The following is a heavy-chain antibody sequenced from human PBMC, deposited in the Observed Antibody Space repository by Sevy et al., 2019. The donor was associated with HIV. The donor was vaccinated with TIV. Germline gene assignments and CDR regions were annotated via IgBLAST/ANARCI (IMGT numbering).Heavy chain of an antibody. CDR2: IRNRPNSYTT. CDR3: VRGPNCGVGGCQQISPYCLDV. Sequence: GGSLRLSCAASGFTFSDHYVDWVRQAPGKGLEWVGRIRNRPNSYTTESAASVKGRFTIPRDDSRNSVYLQMNSLKTQDSAVYYCVRGPNCGVGGCQQISPYCLDVWGKGATVTVSS. J-gene: IGHJ6*03. D-gene: IGHD2-15*01. CDR1: GFTFSDHY. V-gene: IGHV3-72*01.